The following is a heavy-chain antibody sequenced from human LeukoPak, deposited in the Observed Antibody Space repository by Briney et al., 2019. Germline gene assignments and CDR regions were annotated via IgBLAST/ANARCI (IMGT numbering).Heavy chain of an antibody. J-gene: IGHJ4*02. CDR1: GFTVSSNY. V-gene: IGHV3-66*02. CDR2: IYSAGST. CDR3: ARGRSGGYFDY. D-gene: IGHD3-16*01. Sequence: GGSLRLSCAASGFTVSSNYMSWVRQAPGKGLEWVSVIYSAGSTYYADSVKGRFTISRDNSKNTLYLQMNSLRAEDTAVYYCARGRSGGYFDYWGQGTLVTVSS.